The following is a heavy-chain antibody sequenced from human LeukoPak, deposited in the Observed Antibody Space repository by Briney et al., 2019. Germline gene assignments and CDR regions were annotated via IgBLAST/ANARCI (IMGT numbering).Heavy chain of an antibody. CDR2: TYYRSKWYN. CDR1: GDSVSSNTVG. Sequence: SQTLSLTCAISGDSVSSNTVGWNWIRQSPSRGLEWLGRTYYRSKWYNDYAVSVKGRITINADTSKNQFSLQLNSVTPEDTAVYYCARAGVLYYRVDCWGQGTLVTVSS. V-gene: IGHV6-1*01. D-gene: IGHD3-10*01. J-gene: IGHJ4*02. CDR3: ARAGVLYYRVDC.